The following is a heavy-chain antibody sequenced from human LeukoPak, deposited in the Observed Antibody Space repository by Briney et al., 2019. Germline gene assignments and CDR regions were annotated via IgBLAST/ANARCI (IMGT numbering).Heavy chain of an antibody. CDR1: GFTFSSYA. Sequence: AGSPGLSCAASGFTFSSYAMSWVRQAPGKGLEWVSAISGSGGSTYYADSVKGRFTISRDNSKNTLYLQLNSLRAEDTAVYYCAKDEVDTSRYWGQGTLVTVSS. D-gene: IGHD5-18*01. V-gene: IGHV3-23*01. J-gene: IGHJ4*02. CDR3: AKDEVDTSRY. CDR2: ISGSGGST.